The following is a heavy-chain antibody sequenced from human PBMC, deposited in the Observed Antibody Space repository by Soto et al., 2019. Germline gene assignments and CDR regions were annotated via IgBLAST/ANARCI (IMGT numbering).Heavy chain of an antibody. J-gene: IGHJ5*02. CDR1: GYTFTSYG. Sequence: QGQLVQSGAEVKNPGASGKVSCKASGYTFTSYGISWVRQAPGQGLEWMGWISAYNGNTNYAQKLQGRVTMTTDTSTSTAYTELRSVRSDDTTVYYCARDLGDSSGRRWFDPWGQGTLVTVSS. CDR2: ISAYNGNT. V-gene: IGHV1-18*01. D-gene: IGHD6-19*01. CDR3: ARDLGDSSGRRWFDP.